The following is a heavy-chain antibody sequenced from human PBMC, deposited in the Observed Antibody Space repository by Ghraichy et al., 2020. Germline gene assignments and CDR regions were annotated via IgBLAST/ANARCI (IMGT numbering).Heavy chain of an antibody. V-gene: IGHV4-4*07. CDR2: IYTSGST. Sequence: SETLSLTCTVSGGSISSYYWSWIRQPAGKGLEWIGRIYTSGSTNYNPSLKSRVTMSVDTSKNQFSLKLSSVTAADTAVYYCARDGYYDSSGYYPYYYYGMDVWGQGTTVTVSS. CDR1: GGSISSYY. CDR3: ARDGYYDSSGYYPYYYYGMDV. J-gene: IGHJ6*02. D-gene: IGHD3-22*01.